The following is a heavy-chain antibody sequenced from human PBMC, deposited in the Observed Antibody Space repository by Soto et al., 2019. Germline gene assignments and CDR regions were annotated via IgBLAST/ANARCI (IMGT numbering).Heavy chain of an antibody. CDR3: ASGSGSYRVYYYYGMDV. D-gene: IGHD3-10*01. V-gene: IGHV1-69*13. CDR1: GGTFSSYA. Sequence: SVKVSCKASGGTFSSYAISWVRQAPGRGLEWMGGIIPIFGTANYAQKFQGRVTITADESTSTAYMELSSLRSEDTAVYYCASGSGSYRVYYYYGMDVWGQGTTVTVS. J-gene: IGHJ6*02. CDR2: IIPIFGTA.